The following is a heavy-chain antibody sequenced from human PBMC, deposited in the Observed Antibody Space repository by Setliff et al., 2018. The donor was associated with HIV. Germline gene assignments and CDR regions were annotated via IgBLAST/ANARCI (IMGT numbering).Heavy chain of an antibody. D-gene: IGHD6-6*01. CDR3: ARSSRSSPFWFDY. CDR1: GGSINNDIYF. V-gene: IGHV4-31*03. Sequence: PSETLSLTCTVSGGSINNDIYFWTWIRQRPGKGLEWIGYIYYSGSTHSNPSLKSRLTISVDTSSNQFSLKLNSVTAADTANYYCARSSRSSPFWFDYWGLGTLVTVSS. J-gene: IGHJ4*01. CDR2: IYYSGST.